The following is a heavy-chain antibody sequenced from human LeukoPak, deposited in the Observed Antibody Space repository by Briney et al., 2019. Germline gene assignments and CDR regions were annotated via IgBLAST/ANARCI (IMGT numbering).Heavy chain of an antibody. J-gene: IGHJ4*02. Sequence: GASLRLSCAPSGFTFDNFAMTWVRPAPGKGLEWVSEITGSGGSTYYADSVKGRFTISRDNSKNTLYLQMNSLRAEDTAIYYCARELFDFDYWGQGTLVTVSS. CDR3: ARELFDFDY. CDR1: GFTFDNFA. D-gene: IGHD3-10*01. CDR2: ITGSGGST. V-gene: IGHV3-23*01.